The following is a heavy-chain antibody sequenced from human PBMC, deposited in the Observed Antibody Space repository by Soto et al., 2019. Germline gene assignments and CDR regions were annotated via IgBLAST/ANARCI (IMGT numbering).Heavy chain of an antibody. V-gene: IGHV3-74*01. D-gene: IGHD2-15*01. CDR2: ISTDASST. CDR3: AILPNKSPQN. J-gene: IGHJ1*01. Sequence: EVQLVESGGGLVQPGGSLRLSCAASGFTFSSYWMHWVRQAPGKGLVWVSSISTDASSTSYADPVKGRFTISRDNAKNTLYRQKNSVRDEDTAVYYCAILPNKSPQNWGQGTRVIVSP. CDR1: GFTFSSYW.